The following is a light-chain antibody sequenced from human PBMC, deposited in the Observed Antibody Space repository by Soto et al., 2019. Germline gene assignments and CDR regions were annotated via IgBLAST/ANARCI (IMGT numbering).Light chain of an antibody. V-gene: IGLV2-14*01. Sequence: QSALTQPASVSGSPGQSITISCTGTSSDVGGYNYVSWYQQHPGKAPKLMIYDVSNRPSGVSNRFSGSKSGNTASLTISGLQAEDGADYYCSSYTSSSTHVVFGGGPKVTAL. CDR2: DVS. J-gene: IGLJ2*01. CDR3: SSYTSSSTHVV. CDR1: SSDVGGYNY.